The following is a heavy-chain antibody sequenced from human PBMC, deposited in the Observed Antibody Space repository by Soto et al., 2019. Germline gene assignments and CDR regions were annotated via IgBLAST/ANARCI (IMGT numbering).Heavy chain of an antibody. D-gene: IGHD2-15*01. V-gene: IGHV3-66*01. CDR3: ARGDIVVVVALDV. Sequence: PGGSLRLSCAASGFTVSSNYMSWVRQAPGKGLEWVSVIYSGGSTYYADSVKGRFTISRDNSKNTLYLQMNSLRAEDTAVYYCARGDIVVVVALDVWGQGTTVTVSS. J-gene: IGHJ6*02. CDR1: GFTVSSNY. CDR2: IYSGGST.